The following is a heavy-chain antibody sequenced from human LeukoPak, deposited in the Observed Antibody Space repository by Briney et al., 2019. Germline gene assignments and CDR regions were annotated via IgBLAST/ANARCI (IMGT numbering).Heavy chain of an antibody. J-gene: IGHJ4*02. CDR1: GGSISSYY. V-gene: IGHV4-4*07. D-gene: IGHD6-19*01. CDR2: IYTSGST. Sequence: KTSETLSLTCTVSGGSISSYYWSWIRQPAGKGLEWIGRIYTSGSTNYNPSLKSRVTISVDTSKNQFSLKLTSVTAADTAVYYCARGGKWLYYFDYWGQGTLVTVSS. CDR3: ARGGKWLYYFDY.